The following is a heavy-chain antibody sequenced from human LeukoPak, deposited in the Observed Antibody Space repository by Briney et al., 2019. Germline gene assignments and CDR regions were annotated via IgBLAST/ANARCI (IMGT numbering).Heavy chain of an antibody. CDR1: GYTFTSYG. CDR2: ISAYNGNT. J-gene: IGHJ5*02. Sequence: ASVKVSCKASGYTFTSYGISWVRQAPGRGLEWMGWISAYNGNTNYAQKLQGRVTMTTDTSTSTAYMELRSLRSDDTAVYYCARDGYSSSWYSNSWFDPWGQGTLVTVSS. V-gene: IGHV1-18*01. D-gene: IGHD6-13*01. CDR3: ARDGYSSSWYSNSWFDP.